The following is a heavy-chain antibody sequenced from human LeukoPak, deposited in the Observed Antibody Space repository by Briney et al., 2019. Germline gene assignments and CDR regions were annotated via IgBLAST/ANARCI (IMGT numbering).Heavy chain of an antibody. V-gene: IGHV3-30*18. D-gene: IGHD3-10*01. Sequence: GRSLRLYCAASGFPFSTYDMHWVRQAPDKGLQWVAVISSDGYRTDYPDSVRGRFTISRDNFKNTVDLQMISVTAEDTAMYFCAKGLGTGSVLARPLHYWGQGTLVTVSS. CDR1: GFPFSTYD. CDR3: AKGLGTGSVLARPLHY. J-gene: IGHJ4*02. CDR2: ISSDGYRT.